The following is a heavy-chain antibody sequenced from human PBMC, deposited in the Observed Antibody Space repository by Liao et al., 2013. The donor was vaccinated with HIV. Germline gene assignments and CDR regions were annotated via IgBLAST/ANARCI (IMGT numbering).Heavy chain of an antibody. V-gene: IGHV4-34*01. Sequence: QVPLRQWGAGLLKPSETLSLTCAVYGGSFSGHYWSWIRQPPGKGLEWIGEINESGRTNYNPSLKSRVTISVDTSKNQFSLKLSSVTAADTAVYYCARGHCSGGSCPLWYWGQGTLVTVSS. CDR1: GGSFSGHY. CDR2: INESGRT. J-gene: IGHJ4*02. CDR3: ARGHCSGGSCPLWY. D-gene: IGHD2-15*01.